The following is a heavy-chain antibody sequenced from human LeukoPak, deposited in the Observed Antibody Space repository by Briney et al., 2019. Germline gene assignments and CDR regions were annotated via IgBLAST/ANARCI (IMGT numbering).Heavy chain of an antibody. D-gene: IGHD3-16*01. CDR2: IYHSGST. V-gene: IGHV4-39*07. Sequence: PSETLSLTCTVSGGSISSSSYYWGWIRQPPGKGLEWIGEIYHSGSTNYNPSLKSRVTISVDKSKNQFSLKLSSVTAADTAVYYCARLTGAEVRGEYYFDYWGQGTLVTVSS. CDR1: GGSISSSSYY. J-gene: IGHJ4*02. CDR3: ARLTGAEVRGEYYFDY.